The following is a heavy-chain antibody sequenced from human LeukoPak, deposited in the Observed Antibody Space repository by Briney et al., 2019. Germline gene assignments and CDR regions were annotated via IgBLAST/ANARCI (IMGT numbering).Heavy chain of an antibody. CDR3: ARDSSSWYGGGWFDP. D-gene: IGHD6-13*01. J-gene: IGHJ5*02. CDR2: ISAYNGNT. CDR1: GYTFTSYG. V-gene: IGHV1-18*01. Sequence: ASVKVSSKASGYTFTSYGISWVRQAPGQGLEWMGWISAYNGNTNYAQKLQGRVTMTTDTSTSTAYMELRSLRSDDTAVYYCARDSSSWYGGGWFDPWGQGTWSPSPQ.